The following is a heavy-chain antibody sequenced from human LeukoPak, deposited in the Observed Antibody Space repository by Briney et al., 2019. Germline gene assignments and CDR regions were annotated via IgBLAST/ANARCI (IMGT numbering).Heavy chain of an antibody. CDR2: IYYSGST. CDR1: GGSITSSSYY. V-gene: IGHV4-39*07. CDR3: ARVTESYGSGRRHNYYYYYMDV. D-gene: IGHD3-10*01. J-gene: IGHJ6*03. Sequence: SETLSLTCTVSGGSITSSSYYWGWIRQPPGKGLEWIGSIYYSGSTYYNPSLKSRVTISVDTSKNQFSLKLNSMTAADTAVYYCARVTESYGSGRRHNYYYYYMDVWGKGTTVTISS.